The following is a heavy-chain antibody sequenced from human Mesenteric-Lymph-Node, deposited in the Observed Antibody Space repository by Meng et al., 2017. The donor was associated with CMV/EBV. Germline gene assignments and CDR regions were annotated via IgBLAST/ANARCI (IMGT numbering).Heavy chain of an antibody. V-gene: IGHV1-2*02. J-gene: IGHJ4*02. D-gene: IGHD3-16*01. CDR3: ARADYDSVWGTLNLDY. CDR1: GFTFTGYY. Sequence: ASVKVSCKTSGFTFTGYYIHWVRQAPGQGLEWMGWISPNSGGANYAQKFQGTVTMTRDTSMSTVYMELSSLRSDDTAVYYCARADYDSVWGTLNLDYWGQGTLVTVSS. CDR2: ISPNSGGA.